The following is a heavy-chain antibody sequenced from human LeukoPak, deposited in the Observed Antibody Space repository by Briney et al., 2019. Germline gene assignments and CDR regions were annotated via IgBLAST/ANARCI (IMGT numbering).Heavy chain of an antibody. CDR3: AREEMATSLLNYYYYYGMDV. V-gene: IGHV3-30*03. D-gene: IGHD5-24*01. Sequence: PGGSLRLSCAASEFTFSNYGMHWVRQAPGKGLEWVAVISYDGSNRYYADSVKGRFTISRDNSKNTLYLQMNSLRVEDTAVYYCAREEMATSLLNYYYYYGMDVWGQGTTVTVSS. CDR2: ISYDGSNR. J-gene: IGHJ6*02. CDR1: EFTFSNYG.